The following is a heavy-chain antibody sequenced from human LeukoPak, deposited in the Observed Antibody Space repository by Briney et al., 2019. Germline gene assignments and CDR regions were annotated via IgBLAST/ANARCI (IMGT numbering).Heavy chain of an antibody. J-gene: IGHJ4*02. D-gene: IGHD1-7*01. V-gene: IGHV3-7*01. CDR2: IKQDGSER. CDR3: ARAGSHWHYVY. CDR1: GFTFSGFS. Sequence: GGSLRLSCAASGFTFSGFSMSWVRQSPTKGLEWVANIKQDGSERYYVDSVKGRFTISRDNAKNSLSLQMNNLRVEDTTVYYCARAGSHWHYVYWGQGTVVAVSS.